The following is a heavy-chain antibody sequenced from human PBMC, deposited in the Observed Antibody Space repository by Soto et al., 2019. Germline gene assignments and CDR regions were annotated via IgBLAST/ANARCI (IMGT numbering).Heavy chain of an antibody. V-gene: IGHV3-33*01. CDR2: VWFDGTET. J-gene: IGHJ6*02. D-gene: IGHD3-22*01. Sequence: QVHLVESGGGVVQPGRSLGLSCAASGFSFSAYGLHWVRQAPGKGLEWVAVVWFDGTETYYKDSVRDRFTISRDNSQNTLYLQISSLRAEDTAVYYCVRGHSSGLQYGMDVWGQGTTVTVSS. CDR1: GFSFSAYG. CDR3: VRGHSSGLQYGMDV.